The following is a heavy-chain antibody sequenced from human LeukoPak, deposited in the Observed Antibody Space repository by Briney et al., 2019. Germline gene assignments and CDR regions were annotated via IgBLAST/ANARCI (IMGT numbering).Heavy chain of an antibody. J-gene: IGHJ4*02. V-gene: IGHV3-30*04. Sequence: GGSLRLSCAASGFTFSNYAMHWVRQAPGKGLEWVAVISYDGSNKYYADSVKGRFTISRDNSKNTLYLQMNSLRAEDTAVYYCASSTTGGFDYWGQGTLVTVSS. CDR3: ASSTTGGFDY. CDR1: GFTFSNYA. CDR2: ISYDGSNK. D-gene: IGHD1-14*01.